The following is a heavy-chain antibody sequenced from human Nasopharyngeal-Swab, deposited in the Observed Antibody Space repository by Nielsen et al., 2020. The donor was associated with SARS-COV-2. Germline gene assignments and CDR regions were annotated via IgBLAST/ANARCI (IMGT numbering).Heavy chain of an antibody. Sequence: GESLKISCAASGFIFSNYGMHWVRQAPGKGLERVAVIWYDGSNKYYAGSVKGRFTISRDNSKNTLYLQMNSLRADDTAVYYCAAAPSGDYGGYWGQGTLVTVSS. J-gene: IGHJ4*02. V-gene: IGHV3-33*01. CDR3: AAAPSGDYGGY. D-gene: IGHD4-23*01. CDR2: IWYDGSNK. CDR1: GFIFSNYG.